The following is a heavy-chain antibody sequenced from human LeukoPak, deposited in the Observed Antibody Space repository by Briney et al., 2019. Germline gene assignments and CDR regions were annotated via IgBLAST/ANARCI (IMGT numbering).Heavy chain of an antibody. D-gene: IGHD3-16*02. Sequence: GESLQISRQGSGYSFTSYWIGWVRQMPGKGLEWMGIIYPGDSDTRYSPSFQGQVTISADKSISTAYLQWSSLKASDTAMYYCARITFGGVIALNAFDIWGQGTMVTVSS. J-gene: IGHJ3*02. CDR2: IYPGDSDT. CDR1: GYSFTSYW. CDR3: ARITFGGVIALNAFDI. V-gene: IGHV5-51*01.